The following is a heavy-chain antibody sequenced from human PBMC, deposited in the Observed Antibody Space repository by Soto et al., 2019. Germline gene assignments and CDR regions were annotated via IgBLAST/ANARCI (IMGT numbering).Heavy chain of an antibody. CDR2: ISGSGGST. V-gene: IGHV3-23*01. D-gene: IGHD3-10*01. CDR1: GFTFSSYA. CDR3: AAGNEGEESWGVPCFDY. Sequence: GGSLRLSCAASGFTFSSYAMSWVRQAPGKGLEWVSAISGSGGSTYYADSVKGRFTISRDNSKNTLYLQMNSLRAEDTAVYYCAAGNEGEESWGVPCFDYWGQGTLVTVSS. J-gene: IGHJ4*02.